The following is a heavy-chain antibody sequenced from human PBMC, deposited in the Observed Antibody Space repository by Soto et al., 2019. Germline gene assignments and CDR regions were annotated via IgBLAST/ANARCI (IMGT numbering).Heavy chain of an antibody. J-gene: IGHJ4*02. V-gene: IGHV1-69*01. CDR2: IIPIFGTA. Sequence: QVQLVQSGAEVKKPGSSVKVSCKASGGTFSSYAISWVRQAPGQGLEWMGGIIPIFGTANYAQKFQGRVTITAGESTSTAYMELSSLRSEDTAVYYCARALSVGATGVYPYYFDYWGQGTLVTVSS. CDR3: ARALSVGATGVYPYYFDY. CDR1: GGTFSSYA. D-gene: IGHD1-26*01.